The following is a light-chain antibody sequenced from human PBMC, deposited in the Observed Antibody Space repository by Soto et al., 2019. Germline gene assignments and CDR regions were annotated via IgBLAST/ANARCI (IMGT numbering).Light chain of an antibody. CDR2: DAS. Sequence: EIVLTQSPATLSLSPGERATLSCRASQSVSSYLAWYKQKPGQAPRLLIYDASNRATGIPARFSGRGSGTDFTLTNSSLEPEDFAVYYCQQRSNWPTTFGPGTKVDIK. V-gene: IGKV3-11*01. CDR1: QSVSSY. J-gene: IGKJ3*01. CDR3: QQRSNWPTT.